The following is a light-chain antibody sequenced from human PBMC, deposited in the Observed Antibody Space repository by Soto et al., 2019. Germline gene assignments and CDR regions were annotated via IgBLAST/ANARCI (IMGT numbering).Light chain of an antibody. CDR1: QDIAIY. CDR2: TAS. CDR3: QQTRAYPST. J-gene: IGKJ4*01. V-gene: IGKV1-9*01. Sequence: IQETQSRSSLSASVGDRFTCTCRASQDIAIYLAWYQQKPGEAPNLLIHTASTLHGGVPSRFSGSGSGTDFTLTITSLQAEDFATYYCQQTRAYPSTFGGGTKVDIK.